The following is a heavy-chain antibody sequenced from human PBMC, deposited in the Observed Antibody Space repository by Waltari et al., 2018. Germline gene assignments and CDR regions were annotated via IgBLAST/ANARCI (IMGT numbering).Heavy chain of an antibody. D-gene: IGHD3-16*01. CDR2: IIPMLDFA. CDR3: SRAPPSDVGGLGYMDV. CDR1: GETRRTYG. J-gene: IGHJ6*03. V-gene: IGHV1-69*04. Sequence: VHLAQSGAEVKKPGSSVKVSCTASGETRRTYGISWVRQAPGHGLEWIGGIIPMLDFANVPRRFQDRVTIYADDSKNTVFVEVRGLTFEDTAVYYCSRAPPSDVGGLGYMDVWGNGTMVTVSS.